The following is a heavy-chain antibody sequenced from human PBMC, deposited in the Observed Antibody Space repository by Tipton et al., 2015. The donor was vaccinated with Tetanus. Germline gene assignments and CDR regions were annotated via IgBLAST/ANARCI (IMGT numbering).Heavy chain of an antibody. J-gene: IGHJ4*02. CDR3: ARAPVRETFDY. V-gene: IGHV4-59*01. Sequence: TLSLTCTVSGGSISSYYWSWIRQPPGQGLEWIGYIYYSGSTNYNPSLKSRVTISVDTSKNQFSLKLSSVTAADTAVYYCARAPVRETFDYWGQGTLVTVSS. CDR1: GGSISSYY. D-gene: IGHD3-16*01. CDR2: IYYSGST.